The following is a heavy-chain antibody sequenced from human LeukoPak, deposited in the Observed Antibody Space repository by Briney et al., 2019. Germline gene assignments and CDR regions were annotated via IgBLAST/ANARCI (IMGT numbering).Heavy chain of an antibody. D-gene: IGHD4-11*01. J-gene: IGHJ4*02. CDR1: GFTFSNYA. CDR2: ISGSGGST. Sequence: GESLRLSCAASGFTFSNYAMNWVRQAPGKGLEWVSAISGSGGSTYYADSVKGRFTISRDNSKNTLYLQMNSLRAEDTAVYYCAKSFYSLEDYWGQGTLVTVSS. V-gene: IGHV3-23*01. CDR3: AKSFYSLEDY.